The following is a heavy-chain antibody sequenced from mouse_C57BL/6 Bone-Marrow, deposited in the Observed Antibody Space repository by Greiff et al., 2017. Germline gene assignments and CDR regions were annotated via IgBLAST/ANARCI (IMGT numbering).Heavy chain of an antibody. CDR3: AREVYARDY. CDR2: ISSGGSYT. CDR1: GFTFSSYG. J-gene: IGHJ4*01. Sequence: EVKLVESGGDLVKPGGSLTLSCAASGFTFSSYGMSLVRQTPDKRLEWVATISSGGSYTYYPDSVKGLFTISRDNAKNTLYLQMSSRKSEDTAMYYCAREVYARDYWGQGTSVTVSS. D-gene: IGHD2-14*01. V-gene: IGHV5-6*01.